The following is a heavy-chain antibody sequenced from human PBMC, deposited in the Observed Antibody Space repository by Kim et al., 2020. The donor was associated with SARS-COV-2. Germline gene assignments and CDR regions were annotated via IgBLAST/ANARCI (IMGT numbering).Heavy chain of an antibody. CDR1: GFTFSSYA. CDR2: ISGSGGSS. V-gene: IGHV3-23*01. CDR3: ANWRYGSGSYPY. Sequence: GGSLRLSCAASGFTFSSYAMSWVRQAPGKGLEWVSAISGSGGSSYYADSVKGRFTISRDNSKNTLYLQMNSLRAEDTAVYYCANWRYGSGSYPYWRQGTLVTVSS. D-gene: IGHD3-10*01. J-gene: IGHJ4*02.